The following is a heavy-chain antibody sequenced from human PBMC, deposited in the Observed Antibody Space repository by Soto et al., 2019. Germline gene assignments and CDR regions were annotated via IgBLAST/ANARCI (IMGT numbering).Heavy chain of an antibody. Sequence: ASETLSLTCAVYGGSFSGYYWSWIRQPPGKGLEWIGEINHSGSTNYNPSLKSRVTISVDTSKNQFSLKLSSVTAADTAVYYCALTVVAAYQFDYWGQGTLVTVSS. D-gene: IGHD2-15*01. J-gene: IGHJ4*02. CDR2: INHSGST. V-gene: IGHV4-34*01. CDR3: ALTVVAAYQFDY. CDR1: GGSFSGYY.